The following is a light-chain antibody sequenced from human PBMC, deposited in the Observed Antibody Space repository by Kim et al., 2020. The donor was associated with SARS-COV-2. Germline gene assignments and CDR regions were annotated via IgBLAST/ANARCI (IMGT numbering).Light chain of an antibody. V-gene: IGLV3-1*01. J-gene: IGLJ3*02. CDR2: QDS. CDR1: KLGDQY. Sequence: SYELTQPPSVSVSPGQTASITCSGDKLGDQYACWYQQKPGQSPVLVIYQDSKRHSGIPERFSGSNSGNTATLTISGTQAMDEADYSCQAWDSSTFWVFGGGTQLTVL. CDR3: QAWDSSTFWV.